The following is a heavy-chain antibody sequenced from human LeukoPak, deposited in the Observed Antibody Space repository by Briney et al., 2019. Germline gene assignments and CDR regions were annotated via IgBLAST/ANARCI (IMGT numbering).Heavy chain of an antibody. Sequence: HPGGSLRLSCAASGFTFSSYAMSWVRQAPGKGLEWVSAISGSGGSTYYADSVKGRFTISRDNSKNTLYLQMNSLRAEDTAVYYCAKGGSVAVAGTPLYYWGQGTLVTVSS. D-gene: IGHD6-19*01. J-gene: IGHJ4*02. CDR3: AKGGSVAVAGTPLYY. CDR2: ISGSGGST. V-gene: IGHV3-23*01. CDR1: GFTFSSYA.